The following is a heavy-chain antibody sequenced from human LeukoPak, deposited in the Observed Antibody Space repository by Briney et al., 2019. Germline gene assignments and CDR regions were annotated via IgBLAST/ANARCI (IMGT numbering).Heavy chain of an antibody. J-gene: IGHJ4*02. Sequence: GGSLRLSCAASGFTFSTYGMHWVRQAPGKGLEWVAVVWYDGSNIHYVDSVKGRFTISGDNSKSTLYPQMNSLTAEDTAVYYCARGGYSGTYYFDYWGQGTLVTVSS. D-gene: IGHD1-26*01. CDR1: GFTFSTYG. CDR2: VWYDGSNI. V-gene: IGHV3-33*01. CDR3: ARGGYSGTYYFDY.